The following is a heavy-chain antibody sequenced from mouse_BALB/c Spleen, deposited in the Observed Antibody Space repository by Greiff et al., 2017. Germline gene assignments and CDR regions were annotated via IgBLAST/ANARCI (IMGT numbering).Heavy chain of an antibody. Sequence: VQLQQPGAELVRPGASVKLSCKASGYTFTSYWINWVKQRPGQGLEWIGNIYPSDSYTNYNQKFKDKATLTVDKSSSTAYMQLSSPTSEDSAVYYCTRSEAYGYPGYWGQGTTLTVSS. D-gene: IGHD2-2*01. V-gene: IGHV1-69*02. J-gene: IGHJ2*01. CDR3: TRSEAYGYPGY. CDR2: IYPSDSYT. CDR1: GYTFTSYW.